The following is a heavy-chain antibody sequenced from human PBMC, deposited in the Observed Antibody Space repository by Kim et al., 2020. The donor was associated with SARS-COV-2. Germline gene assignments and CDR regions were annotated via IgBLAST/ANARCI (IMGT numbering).Heavy chain of an antibody. CDR1: GGPFNTYT. CDR2: IIAIFGAA. Sequence: SVKVSCKASGGPFNTYTFSWVRLAPGQRPEWMGGIIAIFGAAKYAQKFQGRVTITADESTSTVYMELSSLRSEDTAVYYCVRDGQDTFDYWGQGTLSPSPQ. V-gene: IGHV1-69*13. CDR3: VRDGQDTFDY. J-gene: IGHJ4*02.